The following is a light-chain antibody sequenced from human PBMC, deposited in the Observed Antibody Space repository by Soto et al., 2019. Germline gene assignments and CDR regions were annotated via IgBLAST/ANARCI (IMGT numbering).Light chain of an antibody. V-gene: IGLV2-14*01. Sequence: QSALTQPASVSGSPGQSITISCTGTSSDIGGHHFVSWYQQQSGKAPKLVIYEVTDRPSGVSDRFSGSKSGNTASLTISGLQPEDEADYYCSSYTSSSLYVFGTGSQGHRP. J-gene: IGLJ1*01. CDR3: SSYTSSSLYV. CDR2: EVT. CDR1: SSDIGGHHF.